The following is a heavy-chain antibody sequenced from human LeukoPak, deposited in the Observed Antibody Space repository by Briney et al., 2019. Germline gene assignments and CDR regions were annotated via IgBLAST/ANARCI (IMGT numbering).Heavy chain of an antibody. CDR3: ARHGRGNYYDSSGYYGPVVY. Sequence: GESLKISCKGSGYSFTSYWIGWVRQMPGKGPEWMGIIYPGDSDTRYSPSFQGQVTISADKSISTAYLQWSSLKASDTAMYYCARHGRGNYYDSSGYYGPVVYWGQGTLVTVSS. J-gene: IGHJ4*02. V-gene: IGHV5-51*01. CDR1: GYSFTSYW. D-gene: IGHD3-22*01. CDR2: IYPGDSDT.